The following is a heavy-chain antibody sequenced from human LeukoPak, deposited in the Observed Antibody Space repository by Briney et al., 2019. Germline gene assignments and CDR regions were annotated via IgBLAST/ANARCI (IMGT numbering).Heavy chain of an antibody. J-gene: IGHJ3*02. CDR2: IINDGSGT. Sequence: GGSLRLSCAASGFPFSTYWMHWVRQVPGKGLVWVSRIINDGSGTRYADFVKGRFTISRDNAKNTLYLQMNSLRAEDTAVYYCAREDSKFFPDAFDIWGQGTMVTVSS. CDR1: GFPFSTYW. V-gene: IGHV3-74*01. D-gene: IGHD3-22*01. CDR3: AREDSKFFPDAFDI.